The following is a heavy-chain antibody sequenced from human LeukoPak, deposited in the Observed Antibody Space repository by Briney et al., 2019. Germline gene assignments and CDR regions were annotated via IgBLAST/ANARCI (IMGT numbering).Heavy chain of an antibody. CDR1: GFTFSSYA. Sequence: GGSLRLSCAASGFTFSSYAMSWVRQAPGKGLEWVSAISGSGGSTYYADSVKGRFTISRDNSKNTLYLQMNSLRAEDTAVYYCAKDLSSGRFLSPAASMSDYWGQGTLVTVSS. V-gene: IGHV3-23*01. CDR3: AKDLSSGRFLSPAASMSDY. D-gene: IGHD2-2*01. CDR2: ISGSGGST. J-gene: IGHJ4*02.